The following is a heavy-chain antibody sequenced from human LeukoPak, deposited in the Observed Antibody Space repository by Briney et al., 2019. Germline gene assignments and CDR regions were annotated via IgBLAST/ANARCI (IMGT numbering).Heavy chain of an antibody. Sequence: PSETLSLACTVSGGSISSYYWSWIRQPPGKGLEWVGYIYCIGSTNNNPPPKSRVTISVDTSKNQFSLKLSSVTAADTAVYSCARDNRRLGVDYWGQGTLVTVSS. J-gene: IGHJ4*02. V-gene: IGHV4-59*01. CDR3: ARDNRRLGVDY. D-gene: IGHD2/OR15-2a*01. CDR1: GGSISSYY. CDR2: IYCIGST.